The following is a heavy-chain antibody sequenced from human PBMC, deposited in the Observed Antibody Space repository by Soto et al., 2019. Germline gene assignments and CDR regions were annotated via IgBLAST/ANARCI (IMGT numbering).Heavy chain of an antibody. CDR3: ARSFLATHSRPLDY. V-gene: IGHV3-23*01. J-gene: IGHJ4*02. CDR2: ITGGGDSA. D-gene: IGHD1-26*01. Sequence: GGSLRLSCAGSGFTFKTYAMSWVRQAPGKGLEWVSTITGGGDSAYYADSVKGRFTVSRDNSNNTLYLQMSGLRPDDTAVYYCARSFLATHSRPLDYWGQGTLFTVSS. CDR1: GFTFKTYA.